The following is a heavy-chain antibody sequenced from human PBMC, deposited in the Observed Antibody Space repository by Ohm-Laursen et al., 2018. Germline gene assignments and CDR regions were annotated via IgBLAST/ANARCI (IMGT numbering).Heavy chain of an antibody. CDR3: VRGVDYYDPYHYYALDV. V-gene: IGHV4-34*01. D-gene: IGHD3-22*01. J-gene: IGHJ6*02. CDR2: INHSGRT. CDR1: GESFNGYY. Sequence: SDTLSLTCAVYGESFNGYYWSWIRQTPGKGLEWIGEINHSGRTNYNPSLKSRVTISVDTSKDQFSLKVRSVTAADTAVYYCVRGVDYYDPYHYYALDVWGQGTRSSSP.